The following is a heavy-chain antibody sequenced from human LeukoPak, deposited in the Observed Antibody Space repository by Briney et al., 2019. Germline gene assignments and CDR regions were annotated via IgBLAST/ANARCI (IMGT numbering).Heavy chain of an antibody. CDR1: GFTFSDYY. CDR3: AGMMYDSSGYPE. CDR2: ISSSGSTI. Sequence: GGSLRLSCAASGFTFSDYYMRWIRQAPGKGLEWVSYISSSGSTIYYADSVKGRFTISRDNAKNSLYLQMNSLRAEDTAVYYCAGMMYDSSGYPEWGQGTLVTVSS. V-gene: IGHV3-11*01. J-gene: IGHJ4*02. D-gene: IGHD3-22*01.